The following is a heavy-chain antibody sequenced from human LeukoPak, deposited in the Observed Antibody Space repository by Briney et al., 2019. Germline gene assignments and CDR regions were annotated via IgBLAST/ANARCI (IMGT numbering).Heavy chain of an antibody. J-gene: IGHJ6*04. CDR3: AREIICSGGSCYPKGADV. CDR1: GFTFSSYW. CDR2: IKQDGSEK. Sequence: GGSLRLSCAASGFTFSSYWMSWVRQAPGKGLEWVANIKQDGSEKYYVDSVKGRFTISRDNSKNTLYLQMNSLRAEDTAVYYCAREIICSGGSCYPKGADVWGKGTTVTVSS. D-gene: IGHD2-15*01. V-gene: IGHV3-7*01.